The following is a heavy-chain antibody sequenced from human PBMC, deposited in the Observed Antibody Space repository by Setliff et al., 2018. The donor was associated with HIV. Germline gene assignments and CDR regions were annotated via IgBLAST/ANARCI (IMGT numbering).Heavy chain of an antibody. CDR3: ARRGSYSYGRRVYYYMDV. J-gene: IGHJ6*03. Sequence: SVKVSCKASGGTFSSYAITWVRQAPGQGLEWMGGIIPLHGIANYIQKFQGRVTITADKSTTTAYMELSSLRSEDTAVYYCARRGSYSYGRRVYYYMDVWGKGTTVTVSS. CDR1: GGTFSSYA. V-gene: IGHV1-69*10. CDR2: IIPLHGIA. D-gene: IGHD5-18*01.